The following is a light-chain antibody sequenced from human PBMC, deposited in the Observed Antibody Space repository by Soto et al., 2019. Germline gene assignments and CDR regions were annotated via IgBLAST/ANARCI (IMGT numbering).Light chain of an antibody. J-gene: IGKJ3*01. CDR2: AAS. V-gene: IGKV1-27*01. CDR1: QDIRNF. Sequence: DIQMTQSPTSLSASVGDRVTITCRASQDIRNFVAWYQQKPGKAPKLLIYAASNLQSGFPSLFSGSGYGTGFNLTVNSLHPEDVAAYSWRNYSSGPVFSPGTKVEIK. CDR3: RNYSSGPV.